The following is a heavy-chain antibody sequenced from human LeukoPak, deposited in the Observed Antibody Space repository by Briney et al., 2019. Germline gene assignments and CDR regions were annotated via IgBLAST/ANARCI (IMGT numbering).Heavy chain of an antibody. CDR2: IGIAGDT. V-gene: IGHV3-13*01. J-gene: IGHJ3*01. CDR1: GFTFSSYD. Sequence: PGGSLRLSCAASGFTFSSYDMHWVRQTTGKGLEWVSGIGIAGDTYYPGSVKGRFTISRENAKNSLYLQMNSLRAGDTAVYYCARGSVAGNHAFDFWGQGTMVTVSS. D-gene: IGHD6-19*01. CDR3: ARGSVAGNHAFDF.